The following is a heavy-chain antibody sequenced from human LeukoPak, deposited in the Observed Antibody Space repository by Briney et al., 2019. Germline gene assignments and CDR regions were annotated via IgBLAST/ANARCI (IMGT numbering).Heavy chain of an antibody. J-gene: IGHJ4*02. Sequence: SETLSLTCTVSGGSISSSSYYWGWIRQPPGKGLEWIGSIYYSGSTYYNPSLKSRVTISVDTSKNQFSLKLSSVTAADTAVYYCARVYYDFWSGYYLYYFDYWGQGTLVTVSS. CDR3: ARVYYDFWSGYYLYYFDY. V-gene: IGHV4-39*01. D-gene: IGHD3-3*01. CDR1: GGSISSSSYY. CDR2: IYYSGST.